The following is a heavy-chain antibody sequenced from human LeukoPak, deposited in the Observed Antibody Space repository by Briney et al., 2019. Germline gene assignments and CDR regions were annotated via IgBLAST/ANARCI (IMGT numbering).Heavy chain of an antibody. CDR2: ISHDGNTK. Sequence: PGGSLRLSCAASGFTFSSYAIHWVRQAPGKGPEWVAVISHDGNTKYYADSVKGRVTISRDNFKNMLYLQLSTLRVEDTAMYYCARDPFQGAPDYFDFWGQGTLVTVS. V-gene: IGHV3-30-3*01. J-gene: IGHJ4*02. D-gene: IGHD1-14*01. CDR1: GFTFSSYA. CDR3: ARDPFQGAPDYFDF.